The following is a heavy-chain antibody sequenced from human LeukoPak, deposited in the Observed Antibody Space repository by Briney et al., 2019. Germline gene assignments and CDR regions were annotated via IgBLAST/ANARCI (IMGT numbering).Heavy chain of an antibody. CDR1: GGSISSSNW. J-gene: IGHJ3*02. D-gene: IGHD3-22*01. CDR2: IYRSGST. CDR3: ARESKGYYYDSSGYYYGAFDI. V-gene: IGHV4-4*02. Sequence: SGTLSLTCAVSGGSISSSNWWSWVRQPPGKGLEWIGEIYRSGSTNYNPSLKSRVTISVDKSKNQFSLKLSSVTAADTAVYYCARESKGYYYDSSGYYYGAFDIWGQGTMVTVSS.